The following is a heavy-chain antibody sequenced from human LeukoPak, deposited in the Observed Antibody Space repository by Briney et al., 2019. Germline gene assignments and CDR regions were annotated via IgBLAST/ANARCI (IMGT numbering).Heavy chain of an antibody. Sequence: SVKVSCKASGGTFSSYAISWVRQAPGQGLEWMGGIIPIFGTANYAQKFQGRVTMTRDTSISTAYMELSRLRSDDTAVYYCARGDDYWDYWGQGTLVTVSS. J-gene: IGHJ4*02. CDR3: ARGDDYWDY. CDR1: GGTFSSYA. V-gene: IGHV1-69*05. CDR2: IIPIFGTA.